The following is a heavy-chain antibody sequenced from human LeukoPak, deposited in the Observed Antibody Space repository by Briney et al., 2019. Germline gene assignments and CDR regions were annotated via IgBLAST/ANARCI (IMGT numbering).Heavy chain of an antibody. Sequence: ASVKVSCKASGYTFTGYYMHWVRQAPGQGLEWTGWINPNSGGTNYAQKFQGWVTMTRDTSISTAYMELSRLRSDDTAVYYCARDLGGMVGATNAFDIWGQGTMVTVSS. CDR3: ARDLGGMVGATNAFDI. D-gene: IGHD1-26*01. CDR2: INPNSGGT. V-gene: IGHV1-2*04. J-gene: IGHJ3*02. CDR1: GYTFTGYY.